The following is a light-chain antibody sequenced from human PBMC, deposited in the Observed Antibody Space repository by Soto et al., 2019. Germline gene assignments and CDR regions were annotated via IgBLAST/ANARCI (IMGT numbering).Light chain of an antibody. CDR3: QQYATSPFT. CDR1: QSVNSSY. J-gene: IGKJ2*01. Sequence: EIVLTQSPGTLSLSPGERATLSCRASQSVNSSYLAWYQQKPGQAPRLLIYGSSTRTPGIPARFSGSGSGTDFTLAITSLLPEDFAVYYCQQYATSPFTFGQGTKLQI. CDR2: GSS. V-gene: IGKV3-20*01.